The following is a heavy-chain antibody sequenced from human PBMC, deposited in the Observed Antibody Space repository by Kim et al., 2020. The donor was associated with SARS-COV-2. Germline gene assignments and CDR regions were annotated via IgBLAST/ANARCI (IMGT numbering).Heavy chain of an antibody. D-gene: IGHD7-27*01. CDR3: ARENWGNYDY. Sequence: GGSLRLSCAASGFTFNNYGMHWVRQTPAKGLEWVAVISYDGSNEYYADSVKGRFTISRDNSKNTLYLQMNSLEAEDTAMYYCARENWGNYDYWGQGTLVTVSS. V-gene: IGHV3-33*08. CDR2: ISYDGSNE. CDR1: GFTFNNYG. J-gene: IGHJ4*02.